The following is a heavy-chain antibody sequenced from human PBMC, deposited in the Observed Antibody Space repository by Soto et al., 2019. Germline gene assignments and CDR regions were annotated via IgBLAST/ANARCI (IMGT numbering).Heavy chain of an antibody. D-gene: IGHD1-26*01. CDR1: GASLSRYY. J-gene: IGHJ5*02. V-gene: IGHV4-4*07. Sequence: QVVLQESGPGVVKPSDTLSLTCNVSGASLSRYYWSWIRQPPGKGLEWIGRIYATGDTDYNPSLKRRFSMSVDMSKKQFSLTLRSVTAADTAIYYCVRDGTKNLRDRFEPWGRGILVTVSS. CDR3: VRDGTKNLRDRFEP. CDR2: IYATGDT.